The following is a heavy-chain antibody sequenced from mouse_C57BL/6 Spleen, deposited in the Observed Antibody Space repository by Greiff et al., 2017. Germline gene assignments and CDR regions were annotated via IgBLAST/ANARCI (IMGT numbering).Heavy chain of an antibody. CDR2: ISYDGSN. D-gene: IGHD5-1-1*01. J-gene: IGHJ3*01. Sequence: EVQLQQSGPGLVKPSQSLSLTCSVTGYSITSGYYWNWIRQFPGNKLEWMGYISYDGSNNYNPSLKNRISITRDTSKHQFFLKLNSVTTEDTATYYCARGIPEGFAYWGQGTLVTVSA. CDR1: GYSITSGYY. V-gene: IGHV3-6*01. CDR3: ARGIPEGFAY.